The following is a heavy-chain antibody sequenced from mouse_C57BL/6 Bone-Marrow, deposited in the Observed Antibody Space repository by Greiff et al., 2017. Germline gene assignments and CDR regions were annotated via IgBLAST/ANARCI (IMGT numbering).Heavy chain of an antibody. V-gene: IGHV1-81*01. Sequence: VQLVESGAELARPGASVKLSCKASGYTFTSYGISWVKQRPGQGLEWIGEIYPRSGNTYYNEKFKGKATLTADKSSSTAYMELRSLTSEDSAVYFCARGEIYYYGSLYYFDYWGQGTTLTVSS. J-gene: IGHJ2*01. CDR2: IYPRSGNT. CDR3: ARGEIYYYGSLYYFDY. CDR1: GYTFTSYG. D-gene: IGHD1-1*01.